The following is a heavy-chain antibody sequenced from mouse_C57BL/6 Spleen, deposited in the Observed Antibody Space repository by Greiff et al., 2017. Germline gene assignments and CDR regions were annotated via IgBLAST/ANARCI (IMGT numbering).Heavy chain of an antibody. J-gene: IGHJ4*01. CDR1: GYTFTSYW. V-gene: IGHV1-72*01. D-gene: IGHD4-1*01. CDR3: ARELGRGYYAMDY. CDR2: IDPNSGGT. Sequence: QVQLKQPGAELVKPGASVKLSCKASGYTFTSYWMHWVKQRPGRGLEWIGRIDPNSGGTKYNEKFKSKATLTVDKPSSTAYMQLSSPTSEDSAVYYCARELGRGYYAMDYWGQGTSVTVSS.